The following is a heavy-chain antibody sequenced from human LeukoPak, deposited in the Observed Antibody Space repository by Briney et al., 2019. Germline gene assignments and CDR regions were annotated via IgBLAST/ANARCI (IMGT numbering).Heavy chain of an antibody. CDR3: VRSSGSLNYNYYGMDV. V-gene: IGHV3-74*01. J-gene: IGHJ6*02. CDR1: GFTFSSYW. D-gene: IGHD6-19*01. CDR2: IASDGSST. Sequence: GGSLRLSCAASGFTFSSYWMNWVRQAPGKGLVWVSRIASDGSSTTYADSVKGRFSISRDDSKNTLSLQMSSLRPEDTALYYCVRSSGSLNYNYYGMDVWGQGTTITVSS.